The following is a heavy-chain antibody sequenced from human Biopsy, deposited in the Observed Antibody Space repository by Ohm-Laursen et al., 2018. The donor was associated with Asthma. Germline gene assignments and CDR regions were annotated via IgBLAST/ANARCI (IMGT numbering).Heavy chain of an antibody. V-gene: IGHV3-53*01. CDR1: GFAVSRDY. CDR3: ARGDSSGWSHYYFDY. D-gene: IGHD6-19*01. Sequence: GSLRFSCAASGFAVSRDYMFWVRQAPGKGLEWVSVIYSGGTSHTADSVRGRFTISRDYSKNTLYLQMHSLRAEDTAVYYCARGDSSGWSHYYFDYWGQGTLVTVSS. J-gene: IGHJ4*02. CDR2: IYSGGTS.